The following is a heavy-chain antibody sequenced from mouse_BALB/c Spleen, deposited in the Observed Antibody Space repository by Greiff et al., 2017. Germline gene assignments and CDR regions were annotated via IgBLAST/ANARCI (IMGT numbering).Heavy chain of an antibody. CDR1: GFSLTSYG. CDR2: IWSGGST. V-gene: IGHV2-4-1*01. CDR3: ARKGGQLGAWFAY. J-gene: IGHJ3*01. D-gene: IGHD3-1*01. Sequence: QVQLKESGPGLVQPSQSLSITCTVSGFSLTSYGVHWVRQSPGKGLEWLGVIWSGGSTDYNAAFISRLSISKDNSKSQVFFKMNSLQADDTAIYYCARKGGQLGAWFAYWGQGTLVTVSA.